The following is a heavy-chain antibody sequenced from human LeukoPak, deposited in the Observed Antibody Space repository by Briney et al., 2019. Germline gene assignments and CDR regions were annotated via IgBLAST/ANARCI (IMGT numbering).Heavy chain of an antibody. V-gene: IGHV3-23*01. CDR1: GFTFSSYA. D-gene: IGHD1-26*01. Sequence: SGGSLRLSCAASGFTFSSYAMSWVRQAPGKGLEWVSAISGSGGTTYYADSVKGRFTISRDNSMNTLYLQMNSLRAEDTAVYSCAKDRLGALLYFDSWGQGTLVTVSS. CDR3: AKDRLGALLYFDS. J-gene: IGHJ4*02. CDR2: ISGSGGTT.